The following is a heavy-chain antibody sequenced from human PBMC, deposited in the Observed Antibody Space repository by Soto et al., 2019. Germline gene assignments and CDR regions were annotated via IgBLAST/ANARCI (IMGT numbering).Heavy chain of an antibody. J-gene: IGHJ5*02. CDR1: GFTFSSYA. D-gene: IGHD3-3*01. V-gene: IGHV3-23*01. CDR2: ISGSGGST. CDR3: AKDPGYDFWSGYYYNWFDP. Sequence: GGSLRLSCAASGFTFSSYAMSWVRQAPGKGLEWVSAISGSGGSTYYADSVKGRFTISRDNSKNTLYLQMNSLRAEDTAVYYCAKDPGYDFWSGYYYNWFDPWGQGTLVTVSS.